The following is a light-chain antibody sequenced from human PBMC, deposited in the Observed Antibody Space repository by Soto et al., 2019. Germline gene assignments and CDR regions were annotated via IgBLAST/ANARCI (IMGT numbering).Light chain of an antibody. CDR2: EVY. CDR3: SSHAGSHNPYA. CDR1: SSDIGGYNF. Sequence: QSALTQPPSASGSPGQSVTISCTGTSSDIGGYNFVSWYQQHPGKAPKLIIYEVYKRPSGVPDRFSGSKSGNTASLTVSGLQAEDEADYYCSSHAGSHNPYAFGTGTKLTVL. V-gene: IGLV2-8*01. J-gene: IGLJ1*01.